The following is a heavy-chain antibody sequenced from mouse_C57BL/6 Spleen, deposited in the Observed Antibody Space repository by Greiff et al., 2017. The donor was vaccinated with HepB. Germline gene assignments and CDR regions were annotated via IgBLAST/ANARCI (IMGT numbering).Heavy chain of an antibody. J-gene: IGHJ3*01. Sequence: EVKLVESGGGLVKPGGSLKLSCAASGFTFSSYAMSWVRQTPEKRLEWVATISDGGSYTYYPDNVKGRFTISRDNAKNNLYLQMSHLKSEDTAMYYCARGGYYSNYVWFAYWGQGTLVTVSA. CDR3: ARGGYYSNYVWFAY. D-gene: IGHD2-5*01. V-gene: IGHV5-4*03. CDR2: ISDGGSYT. CDR1: GFTFSSYA.